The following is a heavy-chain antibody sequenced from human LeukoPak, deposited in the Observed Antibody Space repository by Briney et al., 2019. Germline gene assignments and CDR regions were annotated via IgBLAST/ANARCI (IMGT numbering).Heavy chain of an antibody. D-gene: IGHD3-10*01. Sequence: SETLSLTCTVSGASISSYYWNWIRQSPGKGLEWIGCLYPSGSTIYNPSLKSRVSISVDTSKNQFSLNLNSVAAADTAVYYCARLAIRSTWYFDRWGRGTLVTVSS. CDR2: LYPSGST. V-gene: IGHV4-4*09. J-gene: IGHJ2*01. CDR3: ARLAIRSTWYFDR. CDR1: GASISSYY.